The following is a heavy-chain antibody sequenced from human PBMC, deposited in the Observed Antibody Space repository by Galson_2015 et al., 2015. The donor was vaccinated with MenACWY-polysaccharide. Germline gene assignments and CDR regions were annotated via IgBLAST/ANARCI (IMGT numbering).Heavy chain of an antibody. J-gene: IGHJ4*02. V-gene: IGHV3-30*02. Sequence: SLRLSCAASGFTFSNYGMHWVRQAPGKGLEWVTFIPHDGRNTYYADSVKGRFTISRDNSKNTLYLQMNSMRPEDQAVYFCAERWAVGDFDYWGQGTLVTVSS. D-gene: IGHD5-24*01. CDR1: GFTFSNYG. CDR3: AERWAVGDFDY. CDR2: IPHDGRNT.